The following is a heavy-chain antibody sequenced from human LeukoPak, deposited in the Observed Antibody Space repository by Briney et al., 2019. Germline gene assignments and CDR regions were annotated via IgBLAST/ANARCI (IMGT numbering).Heavy chain of an antibody. J-gene: IGHJ6*04. CDR3: ASPVAAGHYYYYGMDV. D-gene: IGHD6-13*01. CDR1: GFTFSSYA. V-gene: IGHV3-30*04. Sequence: GGSLRLSCVVSGFTFSSYAMHWVRQAPGKGLEWVAVISYDGSNKYHADSVKGRFTISRDNSKNTLYLQMNSLRAEDTAVYYCASPVAAGHYYYYGMDVWGKGTTVTVSS. CDR2: ISYDGSNK.